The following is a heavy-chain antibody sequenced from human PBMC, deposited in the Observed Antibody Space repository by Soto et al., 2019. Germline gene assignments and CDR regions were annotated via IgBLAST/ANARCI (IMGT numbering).Heavy chain of an antibody. CDR3: ARDGYCSCGSCYSVPVFDS. CDR2: IWYDGSNK. J-gene: IGHJ4*02. D-gene: IGHD2-15*01. Sequence: QVQLVESGGGVVQPGRSLRLSCAASGFTFSSYGMHWVRQAPGKGLEWVAVIWYDGSNKYYADSVKGRFTISRDNSKNTLYLQMNSLRAEDTAVYYCARDGYCSCGSCYSVPVFDSWGQGTLVTVSS. V-gene: IGHV3-33*01. CDR1: GFTFSSYG.